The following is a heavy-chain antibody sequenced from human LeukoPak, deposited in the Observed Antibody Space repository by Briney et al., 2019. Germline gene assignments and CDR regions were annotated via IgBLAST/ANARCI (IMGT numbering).Heavy chain of an antibody. Sequence: GGSLRLSCAASGFTVSSNYMSWVRQAPGKGLEWVANIKQDGSEKYYVDSVKGRFTISRDNAKNSVYLQMNSLRVEDTAVYYCTVTGYWGQGTLVTVSS. D-gene: IGHD2-21*02. CDR2: IKQDGSEK. CDR1: GFTVSSNY. V-gene: IGHV3-7*01. CDR3: TVTGY. J-gene: IGHJ4*02.